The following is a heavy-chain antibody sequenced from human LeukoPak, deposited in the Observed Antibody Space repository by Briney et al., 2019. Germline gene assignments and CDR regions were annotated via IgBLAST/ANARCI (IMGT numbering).Heavy chain of an antibody. J-gene: IGHJ5*02. Sequence: ASVKVSCKASGYTFTSSYMHWVRQAPGQGLEWMGIINPSGGSTSYAQKFQGRVTMTRDTSTSTVYMELSSLRSEDTAVYYCARDAPPGVYCSSTSCQNNWFDPWGQGSLVTVSS. CDR1: GYTFTSSY. V-gene: IGHV1-46*01. CDR3: ARDAPPGVYCSSTSCQNNWFDP. D-gene: IGHD2-2*01. CDR2: INPSGGST.